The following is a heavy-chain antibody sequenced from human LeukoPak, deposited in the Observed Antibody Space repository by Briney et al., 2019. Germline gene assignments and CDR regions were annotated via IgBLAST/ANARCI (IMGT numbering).Heavy chain of an antibody. V-gene: IGHV4-34*01. Sequence: SETLSLTCAVYGGSFSGYYWSWIRQPPGKGLEWIGEINHSGSTNYNPSLKSRVTISVDTSKNQFSLKLSSVTAADTAVYYCVRVTTKKQLVPRSYWYFDLWGRGTLVTVSS. CDR1: GGSFSGYY. CDR3: VRVTTKKQLVPRSYWYFDL. CDR2: INHSGST. J-gene: IGHJ2*01. D-gene: IGHD6-13*01.